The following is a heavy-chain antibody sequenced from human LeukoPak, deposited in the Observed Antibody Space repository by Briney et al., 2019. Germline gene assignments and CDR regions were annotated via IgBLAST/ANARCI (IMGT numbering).Heavy chain of an antibody. V-gene: IGHV3-23*01. CDR2: ISGSGGTT. CDR3: AKDQGIQLWLKYFQH. Sequence: GGSLRLSCAASGFTFNNYVMTWVRQAPGKGLEWVSAISGSGGTTLYADSVKGRFTISRDNSKSTLYLQMNSLRAEDTAVYYCAKDQGIQLWLKYFQHWGQGTLVTVSS. D-gene: IGHD5-18*01. CDR1: GFTFNNYV. J-gene: IGHJ1*01.